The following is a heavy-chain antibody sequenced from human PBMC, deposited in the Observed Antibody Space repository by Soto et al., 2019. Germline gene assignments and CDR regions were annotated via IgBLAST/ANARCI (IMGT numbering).Heavy chain of an antibody. CDR1: GFTFSGSA. CDR2: IRSKANSYAT. Sequence: GGSLRLSCAASGFTFSGSAMHWVRQASGKGLEWVGRIRSKANSYATAYAASVKGRFTISRDDSKNTAYLQMNSLKTEDTAVYYCTRHGREDIVVVPAATRSDAFDIWGQGTMVTVSS. CDR3: TRHGREDIVVVPAATRSDAFDI. J-gene: IGHJ3*02. D-gene: IGHD2-2*01. V-gene: IGHV3-73*01.